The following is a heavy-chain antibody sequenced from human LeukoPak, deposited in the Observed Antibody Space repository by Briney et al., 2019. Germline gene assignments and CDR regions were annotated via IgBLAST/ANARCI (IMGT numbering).Heavy chain of an antibody. CDR3: ASIQLPNYWYFDL. Sequence: SETLSLTCTVSGGSISSYYWSWIRQPPGKGLEWIGYIYYSGSTNYNPSLKSRVTISVDTSKNQFSLKLSSVTAADTAVYYCASIQLPNYWYFDLWGRGTLVTVSS. CDR2: IYYSGST. D-gene: IGHD5-18*01. J-gene: IGHJ2*01. CDR1: GGSISSYY. V-gene: IGHV4-59*01.